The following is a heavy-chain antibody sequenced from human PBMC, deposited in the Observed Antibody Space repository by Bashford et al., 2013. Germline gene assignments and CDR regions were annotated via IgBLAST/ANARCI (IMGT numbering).Heavy chain of an antibody. D-gene: IGHD1-26*01. J-gene: IGHJ5*02. CDR3: ARSMGGSYYGSDR. Sequence: WVRQMPGKGLEWMGIIYPGDSDTRYSPSFQGQVTISADESISTAYLQWSSLKASDTAMYYCARSMGGSYYGSDRWGQGTLVTVSS. CDR2: IYPGDSDT. V-gene: IGHV5-51*01.